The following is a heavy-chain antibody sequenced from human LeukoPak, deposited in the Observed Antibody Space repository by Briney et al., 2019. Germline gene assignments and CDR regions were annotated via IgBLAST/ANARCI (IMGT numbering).Heavy chain of an antibody. V-gene: IGHV3-21*01. Sequence: PRGSLRLSCAASGLAFCSDSINTVRQAPGNGLKWVSSISSSSSYLYYADSVKGRFTISRDNAKNSLYLQMNSLRGEDTAVYYCARGPFGTFAVAYWGQGTLVTVSS. CDR3: ARGPFGTFAVAY. J-gene: IGHJ4*02. D-gene: IGHD1-7*01. CDR1: GLAFCSDS. CDR2: ISSSSSYL.